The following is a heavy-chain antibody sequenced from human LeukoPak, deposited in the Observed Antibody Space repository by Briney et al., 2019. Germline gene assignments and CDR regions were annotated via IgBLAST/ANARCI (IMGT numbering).Heavy chain of an antibody. Sequence: SETLSLTCTVSGGSISSGSYYWSWIRQPAGKGLEWIGRIYTSGSTNYNPSLKSRVTISVDTFKNQFSLKLSSVTAADTAVYYCATSRGSRAFDIWGQGTMVTVSS. CDR3: ATSRGSRAFDI. CDR2: IYTSGST. V-gene: IGHV4-61*02. CDR1: GGSISSGSYY. J-gene: IGHJ3*02. D-gene: IGHD3-16*01.